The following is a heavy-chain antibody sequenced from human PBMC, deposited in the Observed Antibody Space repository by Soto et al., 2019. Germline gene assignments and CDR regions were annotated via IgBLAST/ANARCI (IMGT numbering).Heavy chain of an antibody. Sequence: EVQLVESGGGFVQPGRSLRLSCAASGFTFSTYSMNWVRQAPGKGLEWVSYISSTSSTIYYADSVKGRFTISRDNAKNSLYLQMNSLRDEDTAVYYCARSGMRFITTDQCYGMDVWGQGTTVTVSS. CDR3: ARSGMRFITTDQCYGMDV. CDR1: GFTFSTYS. V-gene: IGHV3-48*02. CDR2: ISSTSSTI. J-gene: IGHJ6*02. D-gene: IGHD3-22*01.